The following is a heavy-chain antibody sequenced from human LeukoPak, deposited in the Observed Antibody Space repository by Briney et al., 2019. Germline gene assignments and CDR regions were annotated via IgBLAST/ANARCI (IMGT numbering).Heavy chain of an antibody. CDR3: ARRPRDY. J-gene: IGHJ4*02. D-gene: IGHD6-25*01. CDR2: ISGSGGST. V-gene: IGHV3-23*01. Sequence: GPLRLSCAASGFIFSSYAMSWVRQAPGKGLEWVSAISGSGGSTYYADSVKGRFTISRDNAKNSLYLQMNSLRAEDTAVYYCARRPRDYWGQGTLVTVSS. CDR1: GFIFSSYA.